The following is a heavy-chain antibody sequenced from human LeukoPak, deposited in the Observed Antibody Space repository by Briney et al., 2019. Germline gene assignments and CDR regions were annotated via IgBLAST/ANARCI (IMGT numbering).Heavy chain of an antibody. D-gene: IGHD4-17*01. J-gene: IGHJ5*02. V-gene: IGHV4-61*02. CDR1: GGSISSGSYY. Sequence: SQTLSLTCTVSGGSISSGSYYWSWIRQPAGKGLEWIGRIYTSGSTNYNPSLKSRVTISVDTSKNQFSLKLSSVTAADTAVYYCARDAYGDYDYEQNNWFDPWGQGTLVTVSS. CDR3: ARDAYGDYDYEQNNWFDP. CDR2: IYTSGST.